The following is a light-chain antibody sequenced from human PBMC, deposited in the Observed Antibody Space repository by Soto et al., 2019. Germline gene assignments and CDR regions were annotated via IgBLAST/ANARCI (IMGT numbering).Light chain of an antibody. J-gene: IGKJ1*01. Sequence: EIVMTQSPATLSVSPGERATLSCRASQSVTSNLAWYQQKPGHAPRLLIYGASTRATGIPARFSGSVSGTEFTLTISSLQSEDFAVYCCQQYNNWPPTFGQGTKV. CDR2: GAS. CDR3: QQYNNWPPT. CDR1: QSVTSN. V-gene: IGKV3-15*01.